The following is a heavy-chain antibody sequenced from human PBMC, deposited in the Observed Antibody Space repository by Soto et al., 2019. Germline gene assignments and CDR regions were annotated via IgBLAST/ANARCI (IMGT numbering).Heavy chain of an antibody. D-gene: IGHD1-26*01. V-gene: IGHV3-30*03. Sequence: QVQLVESGGGVVQPGRSLRLSCAASGFNFSSYGMHWVRQAPGTGLELVALMSYDGSKKYYTDSVKGRFTISRDTSKNTLYLQMNRLRAEDTAVYYCRVGVADWGQGTLVTVSS. CDR3: RVGVAD. CDR2: MSYDGSKK. CDR1: GFNFSSYG. J-gene: IGHJ4*02.